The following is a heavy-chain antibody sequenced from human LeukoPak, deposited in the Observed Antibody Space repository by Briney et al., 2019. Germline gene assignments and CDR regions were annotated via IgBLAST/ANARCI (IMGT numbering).Heavy chain of an antibody. Sequence: PSETLSLTCTVSGGSIRSSSYFWGWIRQPPGKGLEWIGRIYYSGSTYYKPSLMSRLTISFEASMNPLYLKLSSLTPARMSLYYCVKLVRYGMDVWGQGTTVTVSS. J-gene: IGHJ6*02. CDR1: GGSIRSSSYF. CDR3: VKLVRYGMDV. D-gene: IGHD1-26*01. CDR2: IYYSGST. V-gene: IGHV4-39*01.